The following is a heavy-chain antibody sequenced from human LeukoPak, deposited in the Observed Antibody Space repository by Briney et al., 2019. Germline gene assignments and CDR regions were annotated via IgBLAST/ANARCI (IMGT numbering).Heavy chain of an antibody. D-gene: IGHD6-19*01. CDR1: GYTFTSYG. CDR3: ARDLYSCGLVGFDP. CDR2: ISAYNGNT. V-gene: IGHV1-18*01. J-gene: IGHJ5*02. Sequence: GAPVKVSCKASGYTFTSYGISWVRQAPGQGLEWMGWISAYNGNTNYAQKLQGRVTMTTDTSTSTAYMELRSLRSDDTAVYYCARDLYSCGLVGFDPWGQGTLVTVSS.